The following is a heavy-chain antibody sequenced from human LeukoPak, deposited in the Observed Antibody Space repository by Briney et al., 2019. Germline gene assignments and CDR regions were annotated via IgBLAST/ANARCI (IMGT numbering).Heavy chain of an antibody. J-gene: IGHJ6*02. CDR2: INHSGST. Sequence: SETLSLTCAVYGGSFSGYYWSRIRQPPGKGLEWIGEINHSGSTNYNPSLKSRVTISVDTSKNQFSLKLSSVTAADTAVYYCARGPTGNPYYYYYGMDVWGQGTTVTVSS. D-gene: IGHD1-1*01. CDR3: ARGPTGNPYYYYYGMDV. CDR1: GGSFSGYY. V-gene: IGHV4-34*01.